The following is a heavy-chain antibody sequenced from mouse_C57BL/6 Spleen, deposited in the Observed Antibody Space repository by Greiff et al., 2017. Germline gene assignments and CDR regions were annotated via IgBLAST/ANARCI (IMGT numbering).Heavy chain of an antibody. CDR2: ISGGGGNT. V-gene: IGHV5-9*01. CDR3: ARQGYGNSFDY. D-gene: IGHD2-1*01. J-gene: IGHJ2*01. CDR1: GFTFSSYT. Sequence: EVQRVESGGGLVKPGGSLKLSCAASGFTFSSYTMSWVRQTPEKRLEWVATISGGGGNTYYPDSVKGRFTISRDNAKNTLYLQMSSLRSEDTALYYCARQGYGNSFDYWGQGTTLTVSS.